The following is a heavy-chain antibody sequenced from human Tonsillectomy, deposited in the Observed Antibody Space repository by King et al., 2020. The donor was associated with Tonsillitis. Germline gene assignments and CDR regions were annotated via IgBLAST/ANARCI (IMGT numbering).Heavy chain of an antibody. CDR3: AKLGRGIVGASTGIDY. CDR1: GFTFSSYV. D-gene: IGHD1-26*01. Sequence: VQLVESGGGLVQPGGSLRLSCAASGFTFSSYVKSLVRQAPGTGLEVVSAISGSGGSTYYADSVKGRFTISRDNSKNTRYLQMNSLRAEDTAVYYCAKLGRGIVGASTGIDYWGQGTLVTVSS. J-gene: IGHJ4*02. CDR2: ISGSGGST. V-gene: IGHV3-23*04.